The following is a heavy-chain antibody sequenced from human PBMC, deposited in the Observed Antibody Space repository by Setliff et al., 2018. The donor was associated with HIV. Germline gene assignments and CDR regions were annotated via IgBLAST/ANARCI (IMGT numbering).Heavy chain of an antibody. Sequence: SETLSLTCAVSGYSISSDYYWGWIRQPPGKGLEWIGSLYHSGSTYYNPSLKSRVTISVDTSNNQVSLKLNSVTAADTAVYYCARAPITIFGVIIIPVYFDYWGQGTLGTVS. V-gene: IGHV4-38-2*01. CDR2: LYHSGST. J-gene: IGHJ4*02. D-gene: IGHD3-3*01. CDR3: ARAPITIFGVIIIPVYFDY. CDR1: GYSISSDYY.